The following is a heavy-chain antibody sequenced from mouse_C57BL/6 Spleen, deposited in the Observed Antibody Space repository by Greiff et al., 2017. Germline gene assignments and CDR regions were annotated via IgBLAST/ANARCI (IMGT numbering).Heavy chain of an antibody. D-gene: IGHD2-2*01. V-gene: IGHV1-50*01. CDR1: GYTFTSYW. J-gene: IGHJ4*01. CDR2: IDPSDSYT. CDR3: ARSYGYLYYAMDY. Sequence: QVQLQQPGAELVKPGASVKLSCKASGYTFTSYWMQWVKQRPGQGLEWIGEIDPSDSYTNYNQKFKGKATLTVDTSSSTAYMQLSSLTSEDSAVYYCARSYGYLYYAMDYWGQGTSVTVSS.